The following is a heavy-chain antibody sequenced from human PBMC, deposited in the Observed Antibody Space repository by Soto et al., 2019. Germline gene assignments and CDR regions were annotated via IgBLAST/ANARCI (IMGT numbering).Heavy chain of an antibody. J-gene: IGHJ4*02. D-gene: IGHD3-22*01. Sequence: GGSLRLSCAASGFTFRSYAMSWVRQAPGKGLEWVSAISGSGGSTYYADSVKGRFTISRDNSKNTLYLQMNSLRAEDTAVYYCAKGIVYYYDSSGYFAYWGQGTLVTVSS. CDR1: GFTFRSYA. CDR2: ISGSGGST. CDR3: AKGIVYYYDSSGYFAY. V-gene: IGHV3-23*01.